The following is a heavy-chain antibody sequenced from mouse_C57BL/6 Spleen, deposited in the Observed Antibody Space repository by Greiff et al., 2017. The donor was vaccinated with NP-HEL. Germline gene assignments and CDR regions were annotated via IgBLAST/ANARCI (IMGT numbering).Heavy chain of an antibody. CDR1: GYAFSSYW. V-gene: IGHV1-80*01. CDR2: IYPGDGDT. J-gene: IGHJ1*03. D-gene: IGHD4-1*01. Sequence: VQLVESGAELVKPGASVKISCKASGYAFSSYWMNWVKQRPGKGLEWIGQIYPGDGDTNYNGTFKGKATLTADTSSSTAYMQLSSLTSEDSAVYVCARSELTGTGWYFDVWGTGTTVTVSS. CDR3: ARSELTGTGWYFDV.